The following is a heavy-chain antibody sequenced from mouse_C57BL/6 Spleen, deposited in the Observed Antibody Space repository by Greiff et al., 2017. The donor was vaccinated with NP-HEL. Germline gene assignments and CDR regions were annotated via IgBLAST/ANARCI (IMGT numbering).Heavy chain of an antibody. V-gene: IGHV5-6*02. Sequence: DVMLVESGGDLVKPGGSLKLSCAASGFTFSSYGMSWVRQTPDKRLEWVATISSGGSYTYYPDSVKGRFTISRDNAKNTLYLQMSSLKSEDTAMYYCAIYDYDGYFDYWGQGTTLTVSS. CDR2: ISSGGSYT. CDR1: GFTFSSYG. J-gene: IGHJ2*01. D-gene: IGHD2-4*01. CDR3: AIYDYDGYFDY.